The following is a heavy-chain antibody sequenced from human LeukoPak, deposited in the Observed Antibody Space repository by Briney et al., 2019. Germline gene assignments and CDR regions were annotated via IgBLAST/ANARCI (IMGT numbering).Heavy chain of an antibody. D-gene: IGHD5-24*01. CDR3: ARGRDGYKY. CDR1: GFTFSDYY. Sequence: GGSLRLSCAASGFTFSDYYMSWIRQAPGKGLEWLSYISSRGKTTHFADSVKGRFSVSRDNTNNTLYVQMNSLGAEDTAVYFCARGRDGYKYWGQGTLVTVSS. CDR2: ISSRGKTT. V-gene: IGHV3-11*01. J-gene: IGHJ4*02.